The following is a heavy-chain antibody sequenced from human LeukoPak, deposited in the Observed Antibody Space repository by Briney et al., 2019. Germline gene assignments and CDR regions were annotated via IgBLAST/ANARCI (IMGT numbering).Heavy chain of an antibody. D-gene: IGHD6-13*01. V-gene: IGHV3-48*01. CDR3: ARVRGLVAAGHYFDY. Sequence: GGSLRLSCAASGFIFNTFSMNWVRQAPGKGLEWISYISSSGNTIYYADFVKGRFTISRDNAKNSLYLQMNSLRADDTALYYCARVRGLVAAGHYFDYWGQGTLVTISS. CDR1: GFIFNTFS. J-gene: IGHJ4*02. CDR2: ISSSGNTI.